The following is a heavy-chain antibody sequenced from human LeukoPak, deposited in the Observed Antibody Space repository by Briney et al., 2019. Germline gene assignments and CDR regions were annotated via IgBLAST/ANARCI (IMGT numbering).Heavy chain of an antibody. CDR2: IYYTGSA. J-gene: IGHJ6*02. CDR3: ARDNWNYGSSMDV. Sequence: SETLSLTCTVSSGSVSNGDYYWSWLRQPPGKALEWIGYIYYTGSAYYNPSLGGRVTLSVDTSKNQFSVKLSSVTAADTAVYHCARDNWNYGSSMDVWGQGTTVTVSS. D-gene: IGHD1-7*01. V-gene: IGHV4-61*08. CDR1: SGSVSNGDYY.